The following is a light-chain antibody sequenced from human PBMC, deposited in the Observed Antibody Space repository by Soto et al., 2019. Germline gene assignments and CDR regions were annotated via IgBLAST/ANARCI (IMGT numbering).Light chain of an antibody. V-gene: IGLV1-47*01. CDR2: RNN. Sequence: QSVLTQPPSASGTPGQRVTISCSGSSSNIGSNYVYWYQQLPGTAPKLLIYRNNQRPSGVPDRFSGSRSGTSASLAISGPRSEDEADYYCAAWDDRVTGPCIFGGGTKLTVL. J-gene: IGLJ2*01. CDR1: SSNIGSNY. CDR3: AAWDDRVTGPCI.